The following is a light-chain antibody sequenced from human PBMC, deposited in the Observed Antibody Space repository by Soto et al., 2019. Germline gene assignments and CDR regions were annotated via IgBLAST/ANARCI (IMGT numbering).Light chain of an antibody. J-gene: IGKJ2*01. Sequence: PGERATLSCRSSQSISSDSLGWFQQKPGQPPRLLIYATSIRATGIPDRFSGSGSGTDFTLTISRLEPEDFAVYFCPHNSFGQRTKLEI. CDR2: ATS. CDR1: QSISSDS. CDR3: PHNS. V-gene: IGKV3-20*01.